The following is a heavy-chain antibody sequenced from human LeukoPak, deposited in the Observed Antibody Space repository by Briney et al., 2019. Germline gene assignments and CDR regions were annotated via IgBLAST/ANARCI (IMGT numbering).Heavy chain of an antibody. CDR3: ARSLYYYDSSGSHYYYYMDV. D-gene: IGHD3-22*01. CDR1: GGSISSYY. V-gene: IGHV4-59*01. CDR2: IYYSGST. J-gene: IGHJ6*03. Sequence: SETLSLTCTVSGGSISSYYWSWIRQPPGKGLEWIGYIYYSGSTNYNPSLKSRVTISVDTSKNQFSLKLSSVTAADTAVYYCARSLYYYDSSGSHYYYYMDVWGKGTTVTISS.